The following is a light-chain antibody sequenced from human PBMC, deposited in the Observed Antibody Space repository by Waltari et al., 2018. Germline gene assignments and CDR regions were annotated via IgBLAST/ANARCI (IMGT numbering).Light chain of an antibody. CDR3: HQYYTTPHT. Sequence: DIVMTQSPASLAVSLGERATINCKSSQSVLYSSNNKNYLAWYQQKPDQPPTVRIYWASTREAGVPDRFSGSGSGTDFTLTISSLQAEDVAVYYCHQYYTTPHTFGQGTKLEIK. CDR1: QSVLYSSNNKNY. J-gene: IGKJ2*01. V-gene: IGKV4-1*01. CDR2: WAS.